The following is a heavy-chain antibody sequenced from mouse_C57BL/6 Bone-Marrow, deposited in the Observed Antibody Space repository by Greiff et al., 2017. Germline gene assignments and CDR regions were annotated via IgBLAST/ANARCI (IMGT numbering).Heavy chain of an antibody. CDR2: IYPGDGDT. D-gene: IGHD2-4*01. CDR1: GYAFSSYW. V-gene: IGHV1-80*01. CDR3: ARHYYDYDWFAY. Sequence: QVQLKQSGAELVKPGASVKISCKASGYAFSSYWMNWVKQRPGKGLEWIGQIYPGDGDTNYNGKFKGKATLTADKSSSTAYMQLSSLTSEDSAVYFCARHYYDYDWFAYWGQGTLVTVSA. J-gene: IGHJ3*01.